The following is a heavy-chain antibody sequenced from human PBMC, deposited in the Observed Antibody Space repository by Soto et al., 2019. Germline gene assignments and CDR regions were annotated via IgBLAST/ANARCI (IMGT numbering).Heavy chain of an antibody. CDR3: ERNAFIKILGVVFIYDY. CDR1: GGSFSGYY. D-gene: IGHD3-3*01. V-gene: IGHV4-34*01. CDR2: INHSGST. J-gene: IGHJ4*02. Sequence: TETLSLTCAVYGGSFSGYYWSWIRQPPGKGLEWIGEINHSGSTNYNPSLKSRVTISVDTSKNQFSLKLSSVTAADTAVYYCERNAFIKILGVVFIYDYWGQAILVSVS.